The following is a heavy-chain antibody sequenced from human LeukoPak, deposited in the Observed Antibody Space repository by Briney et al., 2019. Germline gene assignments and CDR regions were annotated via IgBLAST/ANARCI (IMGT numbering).Heavy chain of an antibody. CDR2: ISSSGTTI. V-gene: IGHV3-11*01. CDR3: ARDPRGAVVPGAMGV. J-gene: IGHJ6*04. Sequence: GGSLRLSCAASGFTFSDYDMSWIRQAPGKGLEWVSYISSSGTTIYYADSVKGRLTISRDNGQSSLYLQMSSLRAEDTAVYYCARDPRGAVVPGAMGVWGKGTTVTVSS. CDR1: GFTFSDYD. D-gene: IGHD2-2*01.